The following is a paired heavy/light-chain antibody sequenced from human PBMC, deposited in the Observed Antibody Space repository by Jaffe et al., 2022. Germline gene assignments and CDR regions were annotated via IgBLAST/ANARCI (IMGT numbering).Light chain of an antibody. CDR2: QDS. CDR1: KLGDKY. Sequence: SYELTQPPSVSVSPGQTASITCSGDKLGDKYACWYQQKPGQSPVLVIYQDSKRPSGIPERFSGSNSGNTATLTISGTQAMDEADYYCQAWDSSTANVVFGGGTKLTVL. V-gene: IGLV3-1*01. CDR3: QAWDSSTANVV. J-gene: IGLJ2*01.
Heavy chain of an antibody. Sequence: QVQLVQSGAEVKKPGASVKVSCKASGYTFTSYYMHWVRQAPGQGLEWMGIINPSGGSTSYAQKFQGRVTMTRDTSTSTVYMELSSLRSEDTAVYYCARDVSIVGAMPSFDAFDIWGQGTMVTVSS. CDR2: INPSGGST. CDR1: GYTFTSYY. CDR3: ARDVSIVGAMPSFDAFDI. V-gene: IGHV1-46*01. D-gene: IGHD1-26*01. J-gene: IGHJ3*02.